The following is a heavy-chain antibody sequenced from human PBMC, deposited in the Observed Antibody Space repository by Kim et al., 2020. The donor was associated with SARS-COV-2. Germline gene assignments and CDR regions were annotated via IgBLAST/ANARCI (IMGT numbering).Heavy chain of an antibody. J-gene: IGHJ4*02. D-gene: IGHD3-10*01. CDR2: ISSDGTQK. CDR1: GCAFSDSP. CDR3: ATDWAAFSSGTYVFDF. Sequence: GGSLRLSCATSGCAFSDSPLHWVRQSPGTGLEWVALISSDGTQKNYANSVRGGFTISRDISKRTLFLQMNSLRAEETAVYYCATDWAAFSSGTYVFDFWGRGSLLTLSS. V-gene: IGHV3-30*04.